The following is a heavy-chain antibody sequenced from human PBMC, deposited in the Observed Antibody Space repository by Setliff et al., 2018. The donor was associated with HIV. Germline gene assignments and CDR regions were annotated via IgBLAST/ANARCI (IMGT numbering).Heavy chain of an antibody. V-gene: IGHV4-61*02. CDR2: IYTTGST. CDR3: ARQDQYDDSGYYVGFYGMDV. J-gene: IGHJ6*02. Sequence: NPSETLSLTCTVSGGSISSSSYYWTWIRQPAGKGLEWIGRIYTTGSTNYNPSLKSRVTISVDTSKNQFSLKLSSVTAADPAVYYCARQDQYDDSGYYVGFYGMDVWGQGTTVTVSS. D-gene: IGHD3-22*01. CDR1: GGSISSSSYY.